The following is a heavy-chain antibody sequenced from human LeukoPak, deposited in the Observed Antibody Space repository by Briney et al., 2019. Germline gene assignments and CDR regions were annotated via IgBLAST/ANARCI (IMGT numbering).Heavy chain of an antibody. CDR2: ISGSGGST. V-gene: IGHV3-23*01. J-gene: IGHJ6*02. CDR3: ARERSGWSFIGMDV. CDR1: GFTFSSYA. D-gene: IGHD6-19*01. Sequence: GGSLRLSCAASGFTFSSYAMSWVRQAPGKGLEWVSAISGSGGSTYYADSVKGRFTISRDNSKNTLYLQMNSLRAEDTAVYYCARERSGWSFIGMDVWGQGTTVTVSS.